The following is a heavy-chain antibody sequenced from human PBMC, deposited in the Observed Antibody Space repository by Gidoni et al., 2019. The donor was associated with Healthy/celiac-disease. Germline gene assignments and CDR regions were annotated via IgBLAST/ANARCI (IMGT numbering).Heavy chain of an antibody. J-gene: IGHJ6*02. D-gene: IGHD5-12*01. Sequence: QVQLQESGPGLVTPSGTLSLTCTVSGGPIISSNWWSWVRRPPGKGLAWMGEIYQSGRTNYNPSLKSRVTIAIDKSKNQFSLRLSSVTAADSAVYYCARGDKLVSSLATKDYSYGMDVWGRGTTVSVSS. CDR1: GGPIISSNW. V-gene: IGHV4-4*02. CDR2: IYQSGRT. CDR3: ARGDKLVSSLATKDYSYGMDV.